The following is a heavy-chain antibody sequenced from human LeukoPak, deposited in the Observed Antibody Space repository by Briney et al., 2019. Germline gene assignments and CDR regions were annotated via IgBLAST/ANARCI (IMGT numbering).Heavy chain of an antibody. Sequence: SQTLSLTCAVSGGSISSGGYSWSWIRQPPGKGLEWIGYIYHSGSTYYNPSLKSRVTISVDRSKNQFSLKLSSVTAADTAVYCCARSIVVVPAASGRFDPWGQGTLVTVSS. D-gene: IGHD2-2*01. CDR3: ARSIVVVPAASGRFDP. J-gene: IGHJ5*02. CDR2: IYHSGST. CDR1: GGSISSGGYS. V-gene: IGHV4-30-2*01.